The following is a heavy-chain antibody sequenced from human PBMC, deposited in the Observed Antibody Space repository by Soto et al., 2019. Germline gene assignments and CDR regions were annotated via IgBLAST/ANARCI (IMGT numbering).Heavy chain of an antibody. J-gene: IGHJ5*02. CDR1: GGSFSGYY. CDR2: INHSGST. Sequence: QVQLQQWGAGLLKPSETLSLTCAVYGGSFSGYYRSWIRQPPGKGLEWIGEINHSGSTNYNPSLKSRVTISVDTSKNQFSLKLSSVTAADTAVYYCARDRRLITMVRGVSLWFDPWGQGTLVTVSS. V-gene: IGHV4-34*01. CDR3: ARDRRLITMVRGVSLWFDP. D-gene: IGHD3-10*01.